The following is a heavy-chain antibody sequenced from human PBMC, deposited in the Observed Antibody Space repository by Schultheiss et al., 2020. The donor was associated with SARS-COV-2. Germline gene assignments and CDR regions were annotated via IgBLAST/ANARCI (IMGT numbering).Heavy chain of an antibody. D-gene: IGHD3-22*01. J-gene: IGHJ4*02. CDR2: IYYSGST. CDR3: AREGGYHADFDY. V-gene: IGHV4-39*07. CDR1: GGSISSSSYY. Sequence: SETLSLTCTVSGGSISSSSYYWGWIRQPPGKGLEWIGSIYYSGSTNYNPSLKSRVTISVDTSKNQFSLKLSSVTAADTAVYYCAREGGYHADFDYWGQGTLVTVSS.